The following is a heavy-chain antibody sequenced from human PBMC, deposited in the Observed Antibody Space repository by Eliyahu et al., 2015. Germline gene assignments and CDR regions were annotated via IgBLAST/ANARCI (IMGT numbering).Heavy chain of an antibody. J-gene: IGHJ4*02. CDR3: ARGEYSSGWYADY. V-gene: IGHV4-34*01. CDR1: GGSFSGYY. Sequence: QVQLQQWGAGLLKPSETLSLTCAVYGGSFSGYYWSWIRQPPGKGLEWIGEIXHSGSTNYNPSLKSRVTISVDTSKNQFSLKLSSVTAADTAVYYCARGEYSSGWYADYWGQGTLVTVSS. CDR2: IXHSGST. D-gene: IGHD6-19*01.